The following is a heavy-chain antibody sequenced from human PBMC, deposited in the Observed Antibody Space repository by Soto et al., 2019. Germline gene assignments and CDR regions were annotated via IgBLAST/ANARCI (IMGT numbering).Heavy chain of an antibody. CDR3: ARVVLMGDFDY. Sequence: PGGSLRLSCAASGFTFSSYAMHWVRQAPGKGLEWVAVISYDGSNKYYADSVKGRFTISRDNSKNTLYLQMNSLRAEDTAVYYCARVVLMGDFDYWGQGTLVTVSS. D-gene: IGHD3-16*01. CDR1: GFTFSSYA. V-gene: IGHV3-30-3*01. CDR2: ISYDGSNK. J-gene: IGHJ4*02.